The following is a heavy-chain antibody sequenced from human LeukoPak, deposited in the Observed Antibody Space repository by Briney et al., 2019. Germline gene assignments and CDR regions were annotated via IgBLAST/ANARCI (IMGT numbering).Heavy chain of an antibody. D-gene: IGHD3-10*01. CDR3: ARGRYYGSGSSGDAFDI. CDR1: GFTFSNAW. J-gene: IGHJ3*02. CDR2: IKSKSDGGTT. V-gene: IGHV3-15*01. Sequence: NPGGSLRLSCAASGFTFSNAWMSWVRQAPGKGLEWVGRIKSKSDGGTTDYAAPVKGRFTISRDDSKNTLYLQMNSLRAEDTAVYYCARGRYYGSGSSGDAFDIWGQGTMVTVSS.